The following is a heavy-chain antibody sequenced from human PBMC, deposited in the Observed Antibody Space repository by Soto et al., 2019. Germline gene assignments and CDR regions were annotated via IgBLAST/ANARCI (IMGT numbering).Heavy chain of an antibody. D-gene: IGHD3-22*01. V-gene: IGHV2-5*01. CDR2: IYWNDDK. CDR3: AHSPFYESSGYPTY. J-gene: IGHJ4*02. Sequence: QITLKESGPTLVKPTQHLTLTCTLSGFSLSTSGVGGGWIRQPPGKALELLALIYWNDDKRYSPSLRSRLTINKDTSKNQVVLTMTNMDPVATGTYYCAHSPFYESSGYPTYWGQGTLVTVSS. CDR1: GFSLSTSGVG.